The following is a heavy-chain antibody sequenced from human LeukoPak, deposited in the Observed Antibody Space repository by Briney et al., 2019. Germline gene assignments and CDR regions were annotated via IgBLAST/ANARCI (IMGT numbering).Heavy chain of an antibody. J-gene: IGHJ3*02. CDR3: ARAKRNGFDI. V-gene: IGHV3-48*01. Sequence: GGSLRLSCTPSGFIFSNAWMTWVRQAPGKGLEWVSYISSSSSTIYYADSVKGRFTISRDNAMNSVYLQMNSLRAEDTAVYYCARAKRNGFDIWGQGTMVTVSS. CDR2: ISSSSSTI. CDR1: GFIFSNAW.